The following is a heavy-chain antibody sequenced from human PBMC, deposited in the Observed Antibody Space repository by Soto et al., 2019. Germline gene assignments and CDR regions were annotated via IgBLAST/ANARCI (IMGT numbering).Heavy chain of an antibody. V-gene: IGHV1-18*01. Sequence: QVQLVQSGAEVKKPGASVKVSCKASGYTFTSYGISWVRQAPGQGLEWMGWISAYNGNTNYAQKLQGRVTMTTDTSTSTAYMELRSLRSEDTAVYYCARDPRGAVAGTDYYYGMDVWGQGTTVTVSS. CDR3: ARDPRGAVAGTDYYYGMDV. J-gene: IGHJ6*02. CDR1: GYTFTSYG. CDR2: ISAYNGNT. D-gene: IGHD6-19*01.